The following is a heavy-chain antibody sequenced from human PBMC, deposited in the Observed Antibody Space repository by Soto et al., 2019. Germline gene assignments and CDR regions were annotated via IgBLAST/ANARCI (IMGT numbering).Heavy chain of an antibody. Sequence: ASVKVSCKASGFTFTSSAVQWVRQARGQRLEWIGWIVVGSGNTNYAQKFQERVTITRDMSTSTAYMELGSLRSEDTAVYYCAAETYYDFWSGYPNFDYWGQGTLVTVSS. CDR3: AAETYYDFWSGYPNFDY. CDR1: GFTFTSSA. D-gene: IGHD3-3*01. CDR2: IVVGSGNT. V-gene: IGHV1-58*01. J-gene: IGHJ4*02.